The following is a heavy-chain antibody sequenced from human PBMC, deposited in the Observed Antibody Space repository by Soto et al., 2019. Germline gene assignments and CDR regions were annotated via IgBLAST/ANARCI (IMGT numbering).Heavy chain of an antibody. D-gene: IGHD6-19*01. Sequence: EVQLVESGGGLIQPGGSLRLSCAASGFTVSNNYMSWVRQAPGKGLECVSGIYSGGTTYYTDSVKGRFIISRDKSKNTLYLQMNTLRADDTAVYYCAKLEMAELNYWGQGTLVTVSS. CDR3: AKLEMAELNY. CDR2: IYSGGTT. CDR1: GFTVSNNY. V-gene: IGHV3-53*01. J-gene: IGHJ4*02.